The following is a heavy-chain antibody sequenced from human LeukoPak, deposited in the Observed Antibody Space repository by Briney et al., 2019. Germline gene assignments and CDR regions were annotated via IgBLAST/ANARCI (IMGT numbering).Heavy chain of an antibody. Sequence: SETLSLTCTVSGYSISSGYYWDWIRQPPGKGLEWIGSIYHSGSTYYNSSLKSRVPISVDTSKNQFSLKLSSVTAADTAVYYCARDLDGSGSYPYNWFDPWGQGTLVTVSS. D-gene: IGHD3-10*01. CDR1: GYSISSGYY. CDR3: ARDLDGSGSYPYNWFDP. V-gene: IGHV4-38-2*02. CDR2: IYHSGST. J-gene: IGHJ5*02.